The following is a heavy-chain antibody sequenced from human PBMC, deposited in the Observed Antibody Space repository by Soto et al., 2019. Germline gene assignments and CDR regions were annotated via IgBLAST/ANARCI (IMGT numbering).Heavy chain of an antibody. CDR3: ARTLFSRARDY. CDR2: IKQDGSEK. Sequence: LSLTCAASGFTFSSYWMSWVRQAPGKGLEWVANIKQDGSEKYYVDSVKGRFTISRDNAKNSLYLQMNSLRAEDTAVYYCARTLFSRARDYWGQGTLVTVSS. CDR1: GFTFSSYW. D-gene: IGHD6-6*01. V-gene: IGHV3-7*01. J-gene: IGHJ4*02.